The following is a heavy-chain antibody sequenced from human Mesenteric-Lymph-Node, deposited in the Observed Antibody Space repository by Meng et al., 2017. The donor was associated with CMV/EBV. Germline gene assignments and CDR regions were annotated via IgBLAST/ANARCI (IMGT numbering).Heavy chain of an antibody. CDR1: GFTFSNYA. D-gene: IGHD4-11*01. J-gene: IGHJ4*02. CDR3: VKDLTTATTYFDY. V-gene: IGHV3-23*01. CDR2: ISNNGDTT. Sequence: SCAASGFTFSNYAMSWVRQAPGKGLEWVAGISNNGDTTYYADSVKGRFTISRDNSKNTLYLQMNSLRAEDTAVHYCVKDLTTATTYFDYWGQGTLVTVSS.